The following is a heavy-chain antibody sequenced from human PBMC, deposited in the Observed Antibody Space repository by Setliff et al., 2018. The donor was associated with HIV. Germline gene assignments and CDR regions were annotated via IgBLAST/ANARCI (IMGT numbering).Heavy chain of an antibody. CDR3: ARGGNSRAAWFDS. J-gene: IGHJ5*01. V-gene: IGHV4-4*02. D-gene: IGHD6-6*01. CDR1: GGSISSSNW. CDR2: IYFSGHT. Sequence: ASETLSLTCAVSGGSISSSNWWSWVRQPPGKGLEWIGEIYFSGHTNYNPSLKSRVTLSLDNSKNQFSLKLTSVTAADTAVYFCARGGNSRAAWFDSWGQGTLVTVS.